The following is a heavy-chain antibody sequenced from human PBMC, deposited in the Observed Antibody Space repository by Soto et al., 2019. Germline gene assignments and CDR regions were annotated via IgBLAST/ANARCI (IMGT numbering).Heavy chain of an antibody. CDR3: AKDGAPRYCSRSSCHPAGAY. J-gene: IGHJ4*02. D-gene: IGHD2-15*01. Sequence: GGSLRLSCAGSGFTFSNYGLHWVRQAPGKGLEWVSVISYDGSHKYYADFVKGRFTISRDNSNNMLYLQMDSLRAEDTAVYYCAKDGAPRYCSRSSCHPAGAYWGQGTLVTVSS. CDR1: GFTFSNYG. V-gene: IGHV3-30*18. CDR2: ISYDGSHK.